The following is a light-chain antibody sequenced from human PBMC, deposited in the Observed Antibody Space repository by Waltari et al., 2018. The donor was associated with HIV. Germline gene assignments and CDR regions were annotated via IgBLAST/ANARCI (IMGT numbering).Light chain of an antibody. CDR1: SGRIGDTY. CDR3: QSYDRSIQV. J-gene: IGLJ3*02. V-gene: IGLV6-57*01. CDR2: EDK. Sequence: NFMLTQPHSVSESPGKTVTISCTRSSGRIGDTYVHCYQQRPGSSPIIVIYEDKQRPSGVPDRFSGSIGSSSNSASLTISGLKTEDEGDYYCQSYDRSIQVFGGGTKLTVL.